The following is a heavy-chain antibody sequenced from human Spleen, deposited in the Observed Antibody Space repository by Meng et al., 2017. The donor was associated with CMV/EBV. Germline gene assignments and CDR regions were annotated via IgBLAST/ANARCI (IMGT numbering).Heavy chain of an antibody. D-gene: IGHD3-9*01. CDR2: IIPGVNLG. V-gene: IGHV1-69*10. Sequence: GNINKDAVNWVRQAPGQGLEWMGGIIPGVNLGNFGHKFLGRVTITADKLTSTAYMELRSLRSDDTAVYFCARDYYDIEGHEYDCFDPWGQGTLVTVSS. CDR1: GNINKDA. CDR3: ARDYYDIEGHEYDCFDP. J-gene: IGHJ5*02.